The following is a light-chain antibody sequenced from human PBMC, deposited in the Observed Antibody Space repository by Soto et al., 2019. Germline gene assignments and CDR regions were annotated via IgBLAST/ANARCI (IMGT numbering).Light chain of an antibody. Sequence: QSVLTQPASVSGSPGQSITISCTGTSSDVGNYNYVSWYQQHPGKAPKLLIYEVSYRPSGVSNRFSGSKSGNTVSLIISGLQAEAEDYSSCNSYATYGNHIFGTGTKVTV. J-gene: IGLJ1*01. CDR1: SSDVGNYNY. CDR3: NSYATYGNHI. CDR2: EVS. V-gene: IGLV2-14*01.